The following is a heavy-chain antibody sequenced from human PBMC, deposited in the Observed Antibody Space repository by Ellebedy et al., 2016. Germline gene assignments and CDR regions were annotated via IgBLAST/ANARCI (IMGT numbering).Heavy chain of an antibody. D-gene: IGHD3-10*01. CDR1: GFTFSTHW. CDR2: INQGGIQK. J-gene: IGHJ4*02. Sequence: GESLKISCVASGFTFSTHWMTWVRQAPGKGLEWVAYINQGGIQKDFLDSVRDRFTISRDNAKNSVFLQMNSLRVENTAFYYCARIYGPGYFYNWGQGTLGTGSP. CDR3: ARIYGPGYFYN. V-gene: IGHV3-7*01.